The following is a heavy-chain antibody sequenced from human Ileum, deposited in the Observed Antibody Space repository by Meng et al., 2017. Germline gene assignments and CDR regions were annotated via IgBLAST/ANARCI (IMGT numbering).Heavy chain of an antibody. V-gene: IGHV4-4*02. D-gene: IGHD3-10*01. J-gene: IGHJ5*02. CDR3: ATYGSGFTPPLDP. CDR1: GGSISNGKW. CDR2: ISQSGTT. Sequence: QVQLQESGPGLVKPSGTPSLPCAVSGGSISNGKWWSWVRQPPGKGLEWIGEISQSGTTNYYPSLNSRVSISLDKANNHLSLTLTSVTAADTAVYYCATYGSGFTPPLDPWGQGILVTVSS.